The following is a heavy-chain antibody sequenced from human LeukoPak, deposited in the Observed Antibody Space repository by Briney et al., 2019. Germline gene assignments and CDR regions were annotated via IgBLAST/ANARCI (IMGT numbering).Heavy chain of an antibody. CDR3: AAEADSERHYYGSGSYPY. J-gene: IGHJ4*02. Sequence: ASVKVSCKASGYTFTSYDINWVRQATGQGLEWMGWMNPNSGNTGFAQKFQERVTITRDMSTSTAYMELSSLRSEDTAVYYCAAEADSERHYYGSGSYPYWGQGTLVTVSS. CDR2: MNPNSGNT. CDR1: GYTFTSYD. D-gene: IGHD3-10*01. V-gene: IGHV1-8*01.